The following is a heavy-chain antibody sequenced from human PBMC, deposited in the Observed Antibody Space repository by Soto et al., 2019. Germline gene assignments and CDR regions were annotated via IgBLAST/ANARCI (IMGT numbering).Heavy chain of an antibody. D-gene: IGHD6-19*01. CDR1: GYTFTNYY. V-gene: IGHV1-46*01. CDR2: INPSGGST. CDR3: ARESQSSGWSWFDY. J-gene: IGHJ4*02. Sequence: QVQLVQSGAEVKKPGASVKVSCKASGYTFTNYYIHWVRQAPGHGLEWMGMINPSGGSTSYTRRCQGRVTLTRDTSTSTVYMELSSLRSEDTAVYYCARESQSSGWSWFDYWGQGTLVTVSS.